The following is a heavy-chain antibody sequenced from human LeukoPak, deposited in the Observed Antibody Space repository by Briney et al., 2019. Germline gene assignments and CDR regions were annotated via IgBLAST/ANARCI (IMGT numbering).Heavy chain of an antibody. Sequence: SETLSLTCTVSGGSNSSYYWSWIRQPPGKGLEWIGYIYHSGSTNYNPSLKSRVTISVDTSKNQFSLKLSSVTAADTAMYYCATTGRRALYYFDYWGQGTLVTVSS. V-gene: IGHV4-59*08. CDR2: IYHSGST. CDR1: GGSNSSYY. D-gene: IGHD2-15*01. CDR3: ATTGRRALYYFDY. J-gene: IGHJ4*02.